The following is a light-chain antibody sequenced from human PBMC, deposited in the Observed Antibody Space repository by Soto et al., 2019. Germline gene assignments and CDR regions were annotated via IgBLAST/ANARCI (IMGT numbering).Light chain of an antibody. V-gene: IGKV1-27*01. CDR1: QGISNY. J-gene: IGKJ3*01. Sequence: DIPMTQSPPSLSASVGDRVTITCRASQGISNYLAWYQQKPGEAPKLLIYSASTLKSGVPSRFSGSGSGTEFTLTISSLQPEDVATYYCQRSTSAPLTFGPGTKVDI. CDR2: SAS. CDR3: QRSTSAPLT.